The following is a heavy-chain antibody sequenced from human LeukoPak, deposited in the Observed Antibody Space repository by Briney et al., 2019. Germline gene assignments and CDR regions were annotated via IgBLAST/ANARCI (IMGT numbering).Heavy chain of an antibody. CDR1: GGTLSNYA. CDR2: IIPIFGTA. Sequence: GASVKVSCKASGGTLSNYAISWVRQAPGQGLEWMGGIIPIFGTANYAQKFQGRVTITADESTSTAYMELSSLRSEDTAVYYCASDAGIVGATATDYWGQGTLVTVSS. CDR3: ASDAGIVGATATDY. J-gene: IGHJ4*02. D-gene: IGHD1-26*01. V-gene: IGHV1-69*13.